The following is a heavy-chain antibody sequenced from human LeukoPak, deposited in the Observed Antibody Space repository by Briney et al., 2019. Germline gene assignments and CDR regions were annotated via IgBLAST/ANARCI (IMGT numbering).Heavy chain of an antibody. CDR3: ARAVVTTVKCFDY. D-gene: IGHD4-17*01. V-gene: IGHV1-18*01. Sequence: ASAKVSCKASGYTFSSYGISWVRQAPGQGLEWMGWISAYNGNTNYAQNLQGRVTMTTDTSTSTAYVELRSLRSDDTAVYYCARAVVTTVKCFDYWGQGTLVTVSS. CDR2: ISAYNGNT. CDR1: GYTFSSYG. J-gene: IGHJ4*02.